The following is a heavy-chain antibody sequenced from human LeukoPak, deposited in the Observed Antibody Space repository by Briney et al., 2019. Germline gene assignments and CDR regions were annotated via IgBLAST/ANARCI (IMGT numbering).Heavy chain of an antibody. Sequence: LSGGSLRLSCAASGFTFRTYEMHWVRQAPGKGLEWLSYISSSGNTIYYGDSVKGRFTTSRDNAKNSLFLQMNSLRAEDTAVYYCARTDSGYDADAFDIWGQGTTVTVSS. CDR2: ISSSGNTI. J-gene: IGHJ3*02. CDR1: GFTFRTYE. V-gene: IGHV3-48*03. D-gene: IGHD5-12*01. CDR3: ARTDSGYDADAFDI.